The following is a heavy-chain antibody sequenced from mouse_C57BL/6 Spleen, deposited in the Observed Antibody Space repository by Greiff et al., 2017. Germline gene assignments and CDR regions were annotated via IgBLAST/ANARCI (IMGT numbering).Heavy chain of an antibody. CDR3: ARWNYYGSYYFDY. CDR2: ISSGSSTI. J-gene: IGHJ2*01. D-gene: IGHD1-1*01. CDR1: GFTFSDYG. Sequence: EVQLVESGGGLVKPGGSLKLSCAASGFTFSDYGMHWVRQAPEKGLEWVAYISSGSSTIYYADTVKGRFTISRDNAKNTLFLQMTSLRSEDTAMYYCARWNYYGSYYFDYWGQGTTLTVSS. V-gene: IGHV5-17*01.